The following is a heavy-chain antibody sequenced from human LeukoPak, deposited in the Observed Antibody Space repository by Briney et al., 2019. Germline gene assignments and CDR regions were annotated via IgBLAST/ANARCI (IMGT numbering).Heavy chain of an antibody. CDR3: ARDWEYYYDSSGYAPGY. V-gene: IGHV3-30-3*01. D-gene: IGHD3-22*01. J-gene: IGHJ4*02. Sequence: GGSLRLSCAASGFTFSSYAMHWVRQAPGKGLEWVAVISYDGSNKYYADSVKGRFTISRDNSKNTLYLLMNSLRAEDTAVYYCARDWEYYYDSSGYAPGYWGQGTLVTVSS. CDR1: GFTFSSYA. CDR2: ISYDGSNK.